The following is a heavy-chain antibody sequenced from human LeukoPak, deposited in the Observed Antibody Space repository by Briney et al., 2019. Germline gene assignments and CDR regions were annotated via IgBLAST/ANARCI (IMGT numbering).Heavy chain of an antibody. CDR2: ISTSGTT. D-gene: IGHD3-22*01. J-gene: IGHJ4*02. CDR3: ARDQRPKYDSSGYYGSNRSFDY. V-gene: IGHV4-4*07. CDR1: GASISGFY. Sequence: SETLSLTCTVSGASISGFYWSWIRQPAGKGLEWIGRISTSGTTNYNPSLKSRVTMSVDTSKNQFSLMLNSVIAADTGVYYCARDQRPKYDSSGYYGSNRSFDYWGQGTLVTVSS.